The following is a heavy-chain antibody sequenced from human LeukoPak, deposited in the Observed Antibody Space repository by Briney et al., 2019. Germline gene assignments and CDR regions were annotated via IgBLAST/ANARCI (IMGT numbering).Heavy chain of an antibody. Sequence: GGSLRLSCAASGFTFSSYAMSWVRQAPGKGLEWVSAISGSGGSTYYADSVKGRFTISRDNSKNTLYLQMNSLRAEDTAVYYCAKVDAKTYYYYYYMDVWGKGTTVTVSS. CDR1: GFTFSSYA. CDR3: AKVDAKTYYYYYYMDV. CDR2: ISGSGGST. V-gene: IGHV3-23*01. D-gene: IGHD4/OR15-4a*01. J-gene: IGHJ6*03.